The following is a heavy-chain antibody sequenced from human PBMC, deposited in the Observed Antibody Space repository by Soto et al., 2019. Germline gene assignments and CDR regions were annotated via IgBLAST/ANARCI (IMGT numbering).Heavy chain of an antibody. CDR2: IYYTGST. J-gene: IGHJ4*02. Sequence: QVQLQESGPGLVKPSQTLSLTCTVSGGSIYTGGFYWSWIRQLPGKGLEWLGYIYYTGSTQYTPSLKSRLTISTDTSDNQFSPRLTSVTAADTAVYYCATSLVTSRTRVDYWGQGTLVTVSS. D-gene: IGHD1-26*01. CDR3: ATSLVTSRTRVDY. CDR1: GGSIYTGGFY. V-gene: IGHV4-31*03.